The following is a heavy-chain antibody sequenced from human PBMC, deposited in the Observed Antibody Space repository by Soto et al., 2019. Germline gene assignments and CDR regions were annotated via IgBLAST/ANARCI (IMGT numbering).Heavy chain of an antibody. J-gene: IGHJ5*02. D-gene: IGHD3-3*01. CDR1: GYTFTSYA. CDR3: ARSYYDIWSGLYNWLDP. V-gene: IGHV1-3*01. CDR2: INAGNGDT. Sequence: ASVKVSCKAFGYTFTSYAMHWVRQAPGQRLAWMGWINAGNGDTKYSQNFQGRVTITRDTSASTAYMELSSLRSEDTAIYYCARSYYDIWSGLYNWLDPWGQGTLVTVSS.